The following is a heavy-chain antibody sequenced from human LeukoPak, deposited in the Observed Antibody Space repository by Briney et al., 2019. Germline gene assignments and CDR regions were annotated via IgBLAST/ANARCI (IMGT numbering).Heavy chain of an antibody. CDR3: AREKTLVRGVVRLDAFDI. J-gene: IGHJ3*02. Sequence: GESLKISCKGLGYSFSTYWIGWVRQMPGKGLEWMGVIYPGDSDTRYSPSVQGQVTISADKSISTAYLQWSSLKASDTAMYYCAREKTLVRGVVRLDAFDIWGQGTMVTVSS. V-gene: IGHV5-51*01. CDR1: GYSFSTYW. D-gene: IGHD3-10*01. CDR2: IYPGDSDT.